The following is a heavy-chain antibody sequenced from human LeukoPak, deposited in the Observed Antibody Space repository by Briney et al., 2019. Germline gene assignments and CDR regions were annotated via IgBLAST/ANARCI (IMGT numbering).Heavy chain of an antibody. CDR1: GFTFSSYG. V-gene: IGHV3-33*01. J-gene: IGHJ4*02. Sequence: GRSLRLSCAASGFTFSSYGMHWVRQAPGKGLEWVAVIWYNGSNKYYADSVKGRFTISRDNSKNTLYLQMNSLRAEDTAVYYCARDRDAVFDYWGQGTLVTVSS. D-gene: IGHD2-21*01. CDR2: IWYNGSNK. CDR3: ARDRDAVFDY.